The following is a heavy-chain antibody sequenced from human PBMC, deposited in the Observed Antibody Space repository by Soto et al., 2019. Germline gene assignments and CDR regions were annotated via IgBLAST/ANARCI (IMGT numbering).Heavy chain of an antibody. CDR3: ARDVTRNYYDSSGYYYFDY. D-gene: IGHD3-22*01. V-gene: IGHV1-18*04. CDR2: ISGYNGNT. Sequence: ASVKVSCKASGYTFTNYGVSWVRQASGQGLEWMGWISGYNGNTNYAQNLQGRVSMTTDTSTSTAYMELRSLRSDDTAVYYCARDVTRNYYDSSGYYYFDYWGQGTLVTVSS. J-gene: IGHJ4*02. CDR1: GYTFTNYG.